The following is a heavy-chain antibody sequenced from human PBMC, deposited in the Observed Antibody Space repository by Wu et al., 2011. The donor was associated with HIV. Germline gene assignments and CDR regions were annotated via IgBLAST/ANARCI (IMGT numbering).Heavy chain of an antibody. CDR3: AREAAVIGKNFDY. CDR1: GYTLTSYY. J-gene: IGHJ4*02. V-gene: IGHV1-46*01. D-gene: IGHD4-11*01. Sequence: VQSGAEVKKPGASVKISCKASGYTLTSYYMHWVRQAPGQGLEWMGLIVPSGGTTTYAQMFQGSITMTRDTSTSTVYIDLSSLRSEDTAIYYCAREAAVIGKNFDYWGQGSLVTVSS. CDR2: IVPSGGTT.